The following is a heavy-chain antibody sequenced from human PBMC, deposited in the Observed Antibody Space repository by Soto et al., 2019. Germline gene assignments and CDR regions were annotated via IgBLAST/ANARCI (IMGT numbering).Heavy chain of an antibody. CDR3: TKGPGWFDP. CDR1: GFSFDDYA. V-gene: IGHV3-9*01. J-gene: IGHJ5*01. CDR2: ISWNSGKI. Sequence: SLRLSCAASGFSFDDYAIHRVRQAPGRGLEWVSGISWNSGKIDYADSVKGRFTISRDNAKNSLYLQLNSLRYEDTALYYCTKGPGWFDPCGRRSLVTVSS. D-gene: IGHD3-10*01.